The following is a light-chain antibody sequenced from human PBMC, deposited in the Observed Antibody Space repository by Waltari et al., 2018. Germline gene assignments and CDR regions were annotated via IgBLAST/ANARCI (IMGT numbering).Light chain of an antibody. J-gene: IGKJ4*01. CDR2: SAS. V-gene: IGKV3-15*01. CDR1: RHISTD. Sequence: EIVMTQSPANLSVSPGDRASLSCRASRHISTDLAWYQQKPGQPPRLLVYSASNRATGIPGRFSGSGSGTEFTLTISSLQSEDLGTYYCQQYHNWPPLTFGGGTKVEIK. CDR3: QQYHNWPPLT.